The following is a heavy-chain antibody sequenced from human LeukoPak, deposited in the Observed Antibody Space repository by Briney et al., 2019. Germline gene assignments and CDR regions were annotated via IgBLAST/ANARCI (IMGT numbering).Heavy chain of an antibody. CDR2: IIPIFGTA. CDR1: GGTFSGYA. J-gene: IGHJ4*02. Sequence: SVKVSCKASGGTFSGYAISWVRQAPGQGLEWMGGIIPIFGTANYAQKFQGRVTITADESTSTAYMELSSLRSEDTAVYYCASRQLRYFEGYFDYWGQGTLVTVSS. CDR3: ASRQLRYFEGYFDY. V-gene: IGHV1-69*13. D-gene: IGHD3-9*01.